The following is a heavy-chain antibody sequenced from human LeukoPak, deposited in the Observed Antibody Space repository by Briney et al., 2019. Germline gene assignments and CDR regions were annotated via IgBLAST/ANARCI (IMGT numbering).Heavy chain of an antibody. V-gene: IGHV3-21*01. Sequence: PSETLSLTCTVSGGSISSGSYYWSWIRQAPGKGLEWVSSISSSSSYIYYADSVKGRFTISRDNAKNSLYLQMNSLRAEDTAVYYCARDRCGGDCKRGAFDIWGQGTMVTVSS. CDR1: GGSISSGSYY. D-gene: IGHD2-21*02. CDR2: ISSSSSYI. CDR3: ARDRCGGDCKRGAFDI. J-gene: IGHJ3*02.